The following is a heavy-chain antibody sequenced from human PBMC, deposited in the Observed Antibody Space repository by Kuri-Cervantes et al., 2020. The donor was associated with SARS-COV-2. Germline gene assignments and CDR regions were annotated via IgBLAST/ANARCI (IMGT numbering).Heavy chain of an antibody. CDR3: ARDHGSLRITAAGIDAFDI. D-gene: IGHD6-13*01. V-gene: IGHV4-59*01. CDR2: IYYSGST. CDR1: GGSISSYY. Sequence: SETLSPTCTVSGGSISSYYWGWIRQPPGKGLEWIGYIYYSGSTNYNPSLKSRVTISVDTSKNQFSLKLSSVTAADTVVYYCARDHGSLRITAAGIDAFDIWGQGTMVTVSS. J-gene: IGHJ3*02.